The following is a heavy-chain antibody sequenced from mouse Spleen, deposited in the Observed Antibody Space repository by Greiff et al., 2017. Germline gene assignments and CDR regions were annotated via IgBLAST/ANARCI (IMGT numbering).Heavy chain of an antibody. CDR2: IDPSDSYT. CDR1: GYTFTSYW. CDR3: ASSGLLHAY. Sequence: QVQLQQSGAELVKPGASVKLSCKASGYTFTSYWMQWVKQRPGQGLEWIGEIDPSDSYTNYNQKFKGKATLTVDTSSSTAYMQLSSLTSEDSAVYYCASSGLLHAYWGQGTLVTVSA. J-gene: IGHJ3*01. D-gene: IGHD2-10*01. V-gene: IGHV1-50*01.